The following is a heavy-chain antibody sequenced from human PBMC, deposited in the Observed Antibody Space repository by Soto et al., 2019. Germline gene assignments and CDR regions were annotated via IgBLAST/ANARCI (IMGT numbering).Heavy chain of an antibody. J-gene: IGHJ6*02. V-gene: IGHV3-23*01. CDR3: AKMAGNYYYYSHMDV. Sequence: GGSLRLSCAASGFTFSSYAMSWVRQAPGKGLEWVSTITGVGGSRYYADSVKGRLTISRDNSKNTLSVQMNSLRAEDTAIYYCAKMAGNYYYYSHMDVWGQGTTVTVSS. D-gene: IGHD4-4*01. CDR2: ITGVGGSR. CDR1: GFTFSSYA.